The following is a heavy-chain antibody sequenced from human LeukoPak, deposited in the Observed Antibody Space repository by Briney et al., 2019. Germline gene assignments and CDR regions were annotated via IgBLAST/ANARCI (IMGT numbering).Heavy chain of an antibody. V-gene: IGHV3-23*01. CDR2: ISGSGGST. CDR3: AKGPYYDSSGYYRLQYYFDY. CDR1: GFTFSSYG. J-gene: IGHJ4*02. Sequence: GGSLRLSCAASGFTFSSYGMSWVRQAPGKGLEWVSAISGSGGSTYYADSVKGRFTISRDNSKNTLYLQMNSLRAEDTAVYYCAKGPYYDSSGYYRLQYYFDYWGQGTLVTVSS. D-gene: IGHD3-22*01.